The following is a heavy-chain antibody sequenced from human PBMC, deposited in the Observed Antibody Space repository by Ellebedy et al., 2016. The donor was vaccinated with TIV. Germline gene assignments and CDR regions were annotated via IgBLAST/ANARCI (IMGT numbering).Heavy chain of an antibody. CDR1: GDSVSSNSAA. CDR3: AREMAAANTHWYLDL. V-gene: IGHV6-1*01. CDR2: TYYRSKWHS. Sequence: SQTLSLTCAISGDSVSSNSAAWNWIRQSPSRGLEWLGRTYYRSKWHSDYTLSVKSRITINPDTSKNQFSLQLNSVTPEDTALYYCAREMAAANTHWYLDLWGRGTLVTVSS. D-gene: IGHD6-13*01. J-gene: IGHJ2*01.